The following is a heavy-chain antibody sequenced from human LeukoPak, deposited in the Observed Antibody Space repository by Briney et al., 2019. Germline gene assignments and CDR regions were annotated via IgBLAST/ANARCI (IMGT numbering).Heavy chain of an antibody. J-gene: IGHJ4*02. Sequence: SQTLSLTCTVSGGSISRGDYYWSWIRQPPGKGLEWIGYIYYSGSTYYNPSLKSRVTISVDTSKNQFTLKLSSVTAADTALYYCASSTRGPAQQLAPFDYWGQGTLVTVSS. V-gene: IGHV4-30-4*01. D-gene: IGHD6-13*01. CDR1: GGSISRGDYY. CDR2: IYYSGST. CDR3: ASSTRGPAQQLAPFDY.